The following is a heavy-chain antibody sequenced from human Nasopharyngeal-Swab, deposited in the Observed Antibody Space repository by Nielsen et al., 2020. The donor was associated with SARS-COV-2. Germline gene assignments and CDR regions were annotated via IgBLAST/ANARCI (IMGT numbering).Heavy chain of an antibody. D-gene: IGHD2-2*01. CDR3: ARVWYCSSTSCYGEIDY. J-gene: IGHJ4*02. CDR1: GGSISSYY. CDR2: IYYSGST. Sequence: GSLRLSCTVSGGSISSYYWSWIRQPPGKGLEWIGYIYYSGSTNYNPSLKGRVTISVDTSKNQFSLKLSSVTAADTAVYYCARVWYCSSTSCYGEIDYWGQGTLVTVSS. V-gene: IGHV4-59*12.